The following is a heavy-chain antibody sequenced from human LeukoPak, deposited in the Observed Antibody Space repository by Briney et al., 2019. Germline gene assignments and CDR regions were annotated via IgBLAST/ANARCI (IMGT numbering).Heavy chain of an antibody. Sequence: SETLSLTCTVSGGSISSGSYYWSWIRQPAGKGLEWIGRIYTSGSTNYNPSLKSRVTISVDTSKNQFSLKLSSVTAADTAVYYCAARPRGLLWFGEAYYYYGMDVWGQGTTVTVSS. CDR1: GGSISSGSYY. J-gene: IGHJ6*02. V-gene: IGHV4-61*02. D-gene: IGHD3-10*01. CDR2: IYTSGST. CDR3: AARPRGLLWFGEAYYYYGMDV.